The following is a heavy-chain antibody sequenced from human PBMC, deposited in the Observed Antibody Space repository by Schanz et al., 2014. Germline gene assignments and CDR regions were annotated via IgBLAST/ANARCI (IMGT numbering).Heavy chain of an antibody. CDR3: ARDSLRGATGGYGMDV. V-gene: IGHV4-28*03. D-gene: IGHD2-8*02. Sequence: QVQLQESGPGLVKPSETLSLTCVVSRHSFSSSNWWGWIRQPPGKGLEWIGRIYSRGSSTYNPSLKSRVTIPIDASNTQFSVKRTSVTAADTAVYYCARDSLRGATGGYGMDVWGQGTTVTVSS. CDR2: IYSRGSS. J-gene: IGHJ6*02. CDR1: RHSFSSSNW.